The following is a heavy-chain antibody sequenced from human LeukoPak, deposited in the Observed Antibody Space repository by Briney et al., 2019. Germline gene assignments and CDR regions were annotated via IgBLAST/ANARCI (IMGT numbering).Heavy chain of an antibody. CDR2: VYYTGST. D-gene: IGHD6-6*01. CDR1: GGSISSLY. V-gene: IGHV4-59*08. CDR3: ARHRAYSSSSPFDY. Sequence: SETLSLTCSVSGGSISSLYWSWIRQPPGKGLEWIGYVYYTGSTNYNPSLKSRVTMFVDMSKNQFSLRLSSVTAADTAVYYCARHRAYSSSSPFDYWGQGTLVTVSS. J-gene: IGHJ4*02.